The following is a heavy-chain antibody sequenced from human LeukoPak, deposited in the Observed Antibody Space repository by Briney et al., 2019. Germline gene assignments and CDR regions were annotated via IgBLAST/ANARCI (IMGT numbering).Heavy chain of an antibody. Sequence: SETLSLTCTVSGGSISSYYWSWIRQPPGKGLEWIGYIYYSGSTNYNPSLKSRVTISVDTSKNQFSLKLSSVTAADTAAYYCARDFNGWSLDYWGQGTLVTVSS. CDR1: GGSISSYY. CDR3: ARDFNGWSLDY. D-gene: IGHD2-8*01. J-gene: IGHJ4*02. V-gene: IGHV4-59*01. CDR2: IYYSGST.